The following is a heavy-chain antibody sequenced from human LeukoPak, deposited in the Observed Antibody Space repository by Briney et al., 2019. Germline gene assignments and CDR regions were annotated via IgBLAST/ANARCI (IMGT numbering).Heavy chain of an antibody. J-gene: IGHJ4*02. CDR2: ISGSGGST. V-gene: IGHV3-23*01. D-gene: IGHD5-18*01. CDR3: ARDLSGVTGYTYGRGIDY. Sequence: SGGSLRLSCAASGFTFSRYWMTWVRQAPGKGLEWVSGISGSGGSTYYADSVKGRFTISRDNAKTSLYLQMNSLRAEDTAVYYCARDLSGVTGYTYGRGIDYWGQGTLVTVSS. CDR1: GFTFSRYW.